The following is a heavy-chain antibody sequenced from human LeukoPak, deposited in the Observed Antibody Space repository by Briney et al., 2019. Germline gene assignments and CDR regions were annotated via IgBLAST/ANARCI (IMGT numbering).Heavy chain of an antibody. CDR3: ARGRSGYYTGAFDI. D-gene: IGHD3-3*01. CDR2: MQYSSNI. CDR1: GGSINGNY. Sequence: SETLSLTCAVSGGSINGNYWSWMRQSSGKGLEWIGYMQYSSNIKYNPSLKSRVAMSVDTSENQVSLMLSSVTAADTAVYYCARGRSGYYTGAFDIWGRGTMVTVSS. V-gene: IGHV4-59*12. J-gene: IGHJ3*02.